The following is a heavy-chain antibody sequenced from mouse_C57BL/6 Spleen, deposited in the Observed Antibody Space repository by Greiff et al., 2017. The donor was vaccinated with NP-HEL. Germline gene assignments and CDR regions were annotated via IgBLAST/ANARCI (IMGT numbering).Heavy chain of an antibody. CDR2: IYPRSGNT. D-gene: IGHD2-4*01. CDR1: GYTFTSYG. V-gene: IGHV1-81*01. J-gene: IGHJ3*01. CDR3: ARGEGYDYDGGPGFAY. Sequence: QVQLQQSGAELARPGASVKLSCKASGYTFTSYGISWVKQRTGQGLEWIGEIYPRSGNTYYNEKFKGKATLTADKSSSTAYMELRSLTSEDSAVYFCARGEGYDYDGGPGFAYWGQGTLVTVSA.